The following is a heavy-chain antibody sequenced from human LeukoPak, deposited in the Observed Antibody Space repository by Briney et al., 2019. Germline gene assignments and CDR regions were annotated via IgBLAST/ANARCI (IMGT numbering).Heavy chain of an antibody. V-gene: IGHV3-53*01. D-gene: IGHD6-19*01. CDR1: GFTVSNLY. Sequence: GGSLRLSCAASGFTVSNLYMSWVRQAPGKGLEWVSLIYTDGTTYYADSVKGRFTISRDNSKNTLHLQMNSLRAEDTAVYYCARGDYSSGWYYWGQGTLVTVSS. CDR2: IYTDGTT. J-gene: IGHJ4*02. CDR3: ARGDYSSGWYY.